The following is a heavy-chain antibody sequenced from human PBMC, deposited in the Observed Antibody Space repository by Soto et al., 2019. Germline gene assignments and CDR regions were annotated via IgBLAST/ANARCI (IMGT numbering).Heavy chain of an antibody. CDR1: GFTFSSYS. D-gene: IGHD2-21*01. CDR2: ISSSSSTI. V-gene: IGHV3-48*01. Sequence: PGGSLRLSCAASGFTFSSYSMNWVRQAPGKGLEWVSYISSSSSTIYYADSVKGRFTISRDNAKNSLYLQMNSLRAEDTAVYYCTRGGDAYKNGHWGQGTLVTVSS. CDR3: TRGGDAYKNGH. J-gene: IGHJ4*02.